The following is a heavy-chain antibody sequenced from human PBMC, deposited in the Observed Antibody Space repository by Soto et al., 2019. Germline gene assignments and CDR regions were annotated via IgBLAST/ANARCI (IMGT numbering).Heavy chain of an antibody. CDR1: GLTFSSYS. CDR2: ISSSSSYI. CDR3: ASTVVNRIDAFDI. D-gene: IGHD2-15*01. V-gene: IGHV3-21*01. Sequence: EVQLVESGGGRAKPGGSLRLSCPASGLTFSSYSRNWVRKAPGKGREWVSSISSSSSYIYYADSVKGRFTISRDNAKNSLYLQMNSLRAEDTAVYYCASTVVNRIDAFDIWGQGTMVTVSS. J-gene: IGHJ3*02.